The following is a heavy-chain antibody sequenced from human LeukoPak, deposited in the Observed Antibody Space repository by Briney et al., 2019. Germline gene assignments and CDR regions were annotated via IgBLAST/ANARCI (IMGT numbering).Heavy chain of an antibody. Sequence: SETLSLTCAVSGVSVSSRNWWSWVRQPPGKGLEWIGEIHHTGSSNYMPSLKSRVTISLDKSKNQFTLKLNSVTAADTAVYYCARSYSRVHGYDIWGQGTMVTVSS. D-gene: IGHD1-26*01. CDR1: GVSVSSRNW. V-gene: IGHV4-4*02. J-gene: IGHJ3*02. CDR2: IHHTGSS. CDR3: ARSYSRVHGYDI.